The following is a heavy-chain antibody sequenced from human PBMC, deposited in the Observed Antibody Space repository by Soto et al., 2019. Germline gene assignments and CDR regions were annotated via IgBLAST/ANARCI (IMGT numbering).Heavy chain of an antibody. CDR1: RHTLTSYP. J-gene: IGHJ6*02. D-gene: IGHD1-26*01. CDR2: ISAYNGNT. V-gene: IGHV1-18*04. Sequence: QVQLPPPRAEAKNPAAPLQVPCTAPRHTLTSYPISWVRQAPGQGRERMGWISAYNGNTNYAQKLQGRVTMTTDTSTSTAYMELRSLRSDDTAVYYCAGSGSYYGYYGMDVWGQGTTVTVSS. CDR3: AGSGSYYGYYGMDV.